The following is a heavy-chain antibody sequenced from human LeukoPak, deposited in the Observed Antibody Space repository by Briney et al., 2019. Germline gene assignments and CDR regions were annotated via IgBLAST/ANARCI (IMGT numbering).Heavy chain of an antibody. CDR2: IYYSGST. CDR1: GESISGFY. Sequence: SETLSLTCTVSGESISGFYWTWIRRPPGKGLEWIGYIYYSGSTNYNPSLKSRVTISVDTSKNQFSLKLSSVTAADTAVYYCARGVVIAPQTFDYWGQGTLVTVSS. V-gene: IGHV4-59*01. J-gene: IGHJ4*02. D-gene: IGHD2-21*01. CDR3: ARGVVIAPQTFDY.